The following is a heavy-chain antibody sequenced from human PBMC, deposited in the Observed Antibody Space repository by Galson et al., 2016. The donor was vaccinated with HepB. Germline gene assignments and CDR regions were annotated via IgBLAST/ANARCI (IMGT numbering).Heavy chain of an antibody. Sequence: LRLSCAASGFTFSGYAMAWVRQAPGKGLEWIGGIYPSGGTNSNPSLRRRVTMSLDTSKSQLSLKLRSVSAADTGVYYCTRGKGGDHTPKPVLYWGQGIPVTVSS. CDR2: IYPSGGT. D-gene: IGHD2-21*02. J-gene: IGHJ4*02. CDR3: TRGKGGDHTPKPVLY. V-gene: IGHV4-34*01. CDR1: GFTFSGYA.